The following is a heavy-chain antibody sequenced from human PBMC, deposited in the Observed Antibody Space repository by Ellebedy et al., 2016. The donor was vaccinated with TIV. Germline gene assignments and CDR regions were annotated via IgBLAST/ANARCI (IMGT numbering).Heavy chain of an antibody. D-gene: IGHD3-10*01. CDR1: GYTFTSYY. J-gene: IGHJ6*02. Sequence: AASVKVSCKASGYTFTSYYMHWVRQAPGQGLEWMGIINPSGASTSYAQKLQGRVTMTRDTSTSTVYMELSSLRSEDTAVYYCAREEPYGSGTKDYGMDVWGQGTTVTVSS. CDR3: AREEPYGSGTKDYGMDV. CDR2: INPSGAST. V-gene: IGHV1-46*04.